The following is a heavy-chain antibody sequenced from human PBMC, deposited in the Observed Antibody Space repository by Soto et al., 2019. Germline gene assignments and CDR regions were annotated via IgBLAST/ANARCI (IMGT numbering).Heavy chain of an antibody. CDR2: ISGSGYST. Sequence: EVQLLESGGGLVQPGGSLRLSCAASGFTFSSYAMSWVRQAPGKGLEWVSAISGSGYSTYYADSVKGRFTISRDNSKNTLYLQMNSRRAEDTAVYYCAKEGEHSSGWANFDYWGQGTLVTVSS. D-gene: IGHD6-19*01. CDR3: AKEGEHSSGWANFDY. V-gene: IGHV3-23*01. CDR1: GFTFSSYA. J-gene: IGHJ4*02.